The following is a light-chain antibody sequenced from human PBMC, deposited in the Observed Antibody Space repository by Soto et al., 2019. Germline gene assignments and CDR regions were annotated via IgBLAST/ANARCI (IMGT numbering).Light chain of an antibody. J-gene: IGLJ2*01. V-gene: IGLV4-69*01. CDR1: SGHSNYA. CDR2: LNSDGSH. Sequence: QLVLTQSPSASASLRASVKLTCTLSSGHSNYAIAWHQQQPEKGPRYLMKLNSDGSHTKGDGIPDRFSGSSSGAERYLTISSLQSEDEADYYCQTWVTGIQVFGGGTKLTVL. CDR3: QTWVTGIQV.